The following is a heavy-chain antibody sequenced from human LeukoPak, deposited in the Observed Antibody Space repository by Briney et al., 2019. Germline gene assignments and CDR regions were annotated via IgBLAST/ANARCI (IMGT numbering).Heavy chain of an antibody. V-gene: IGHV3-23*01. D-gene: IGHD6-6*01. Sequence: PGGSLRLSCAASGFTFSSYAMSWVRQAPGKGLEWVSAISGSGGSTYYADSVKGRFTISRDNSKNTLYLQMNSLRAEDTAIYYCAKPLWSSSSGDYYYGMDVWGQGTTVTVSS. CDR3: AKPLWSSSSGDYYYGMDV. J-gene: IGHJ6*02. CDR2: ISGSGGST. CDR1: GFTFSSYA.